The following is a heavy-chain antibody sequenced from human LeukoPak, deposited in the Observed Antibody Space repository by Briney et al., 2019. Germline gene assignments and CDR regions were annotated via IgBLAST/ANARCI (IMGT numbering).Heavy chain of an antibody. D-gene: IGHD3-3*01. CDR2: IIPIFGTA. Sequence: SVKVSCKASGGTFSSYAISWVRQAPGQGLEWMGGIIPIFGTANYAQKFQGRVTITADESTSTAYMELSSLRSEDTAVYYCARCRWSERIFGVVTDPIYYYYGMDVWGQGTTVTVSS. V-gene: IGHV1-69*01. CDR3: ARCRWSERIFGVVTDPIYYYYGMDV. J-gene: IGHJ6*02. CDR1: GGTFSSYA.